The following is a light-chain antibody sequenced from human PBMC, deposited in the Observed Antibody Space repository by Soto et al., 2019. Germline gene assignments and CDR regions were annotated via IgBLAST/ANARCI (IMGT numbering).Light chain of an antibody. CDR3: HHYET. CDR1: QSVDRY. Sequence: ETMLTQSPASLSLSPGERATLSCRASQSVDRYLAWYQQKPGQAPRLLMYGASIRAAGVPDRFSGSGSGTEFTLTISRLEPEDFTVYYCHHYETFGQGTKVDI. V-gene: IGKV3-20*01. CDR2: GAS. J-gene: IGKJ1*01.